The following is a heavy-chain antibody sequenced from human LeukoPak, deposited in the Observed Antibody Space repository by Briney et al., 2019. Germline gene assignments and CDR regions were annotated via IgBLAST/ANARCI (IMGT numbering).Heavy chain of an antibody. Sequence: SVKVSCKASGGTFSSYAISWVRQAPGQGLEWMGGIIPIFGTANYAQKFQGRVTITADESTSTAYMELSSLRSEDTAVYYCARDRIAAAGVNWFDPWGQGTLVTVSS. J-gene: IGHJ5*02. CDR3: ARDRIAAAGVNWFDP. D-gene: IGHD6-13*01. CDR2: IIPIFGTA. CDR1: GGTFSSYA. V-gene: IGHV1-69*13.